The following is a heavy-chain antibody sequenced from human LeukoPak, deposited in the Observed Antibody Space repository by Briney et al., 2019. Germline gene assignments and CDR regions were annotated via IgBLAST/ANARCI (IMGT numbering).Heavy chain of an antibody. Sequence: GGSLRLSCAASGFTFDDYAMFWVRQAPGKGLEWVSGISWNSKNIGYAASVKGRFTISRDNAKNSLYLQMNSLRAEDTAFYYCAKGNRDSSGFYYYYGMDVWGQRTTVTVSS. CDR2: ISWNSKNI. J-gene: IGHJ6*02. CDR1: GFTFDDYA. D-gene: IGHD3-22*01. CDR3: AKGNRDSSGFYYYYGMDV. V-gene: IGHV3-9*01.